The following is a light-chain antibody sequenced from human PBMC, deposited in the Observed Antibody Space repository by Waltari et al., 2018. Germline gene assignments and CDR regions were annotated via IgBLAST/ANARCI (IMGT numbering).Light chain of an antibody. V-gene: IGLV2-11*01. CDR3: CSYAGSYTWV. J-gene: IGLJ3*02. CDR2: DVS. Sequence: QSALTQPRSVSGSPGQSVTISCTGTSSDVGGYNYVSWHQQHPGKAPKLMIYDVSKRPSGVPDRFSGSKSGTTASLTIPGLQAEDEADYYCCSYAGSYTWVFGGGTRLTVL. CDR1: SSDVGGYNY.